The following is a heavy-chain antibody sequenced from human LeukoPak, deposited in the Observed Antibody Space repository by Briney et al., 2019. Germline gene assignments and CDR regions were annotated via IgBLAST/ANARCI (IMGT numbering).Heavy chain of an antibody. Sequence: GGSLRLSCAASGFTFSGSAMHWVRQASGKGLEWVGRIRSKANSYATAYAASVKGGFTISRDDSKNTAYLQMNSLKTEDTAVYYCTRQRVSGVDYWGQGTLVTVSS. CDR3: TRQRVSGVDY. CDR1: GFTFSGSA. V-gene: IGHV3-73*01. D-gene: IGHD3-10*01. CDR2: IRSKANSYAT. J-gene: IGHJ4*02.